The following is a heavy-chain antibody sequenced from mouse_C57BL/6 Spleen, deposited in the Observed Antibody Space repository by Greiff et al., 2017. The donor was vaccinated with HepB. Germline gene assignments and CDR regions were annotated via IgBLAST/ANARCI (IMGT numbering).Heavy chain of an antibody. J-gene: IGHJ3*01. Sequence: EVQLQQSGAELVRPGASVKLSCTASGFNIKDDYMHWVKQRPEQGLEWIGWIDPENGDTEYASKFQGRATITADTSSNTAYLQLSSLTSEDTVVYYWTTGVARFAYWGQGTLVTVSA. V-gene: IGHV14-4*01. CDR1: GFNIKDDY. CDR2: IDPENGDT. CDR3: TTGVARFAY.